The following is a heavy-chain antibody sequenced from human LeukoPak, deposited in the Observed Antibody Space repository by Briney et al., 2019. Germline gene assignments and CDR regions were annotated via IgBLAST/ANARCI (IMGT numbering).Heavy chain of an antibody. Sequence: SETLSLTCAVYGGSFSGYYWSWIRQPPGKGLEWIGEINHSGSTNYNPSLKSRVTISVDRSKNQFSLKLSSVTAADTAVYYCASGYCSGGSCYDPVHFDYWGQGTLVTVSS. D-gene: IGHD2-15*01. CDR2: INHSGST. CDR3: ASGYCSGGSCYDPVHFDY. CDR1: GGSFSGYY. J-gene: IGHJ4*02. V-gene: IGHV4-34*01.